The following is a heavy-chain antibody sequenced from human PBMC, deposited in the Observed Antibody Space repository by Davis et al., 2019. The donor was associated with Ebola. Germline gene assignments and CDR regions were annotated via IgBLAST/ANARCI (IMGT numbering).Heavy chain of an antibody. D-gene: IGHD3-3*01. J-gene: IGHJ6*03. CDR2: IYHSGST. CDR1: GGSIRSGGYS. V-gene: IGHV4-30-2*01. CDR3: ARITIFGVVYMDV. Sequence: PSETLSLTCAVSGGSIRSGGYSWSWIRPPPRKGLEWIGYIYHSGSTYYNPSLKSRVTISVDTSKNQFSLKLSSVTAADTAVYYCARITIFGVVYMDVWGKGTTVTVSS.